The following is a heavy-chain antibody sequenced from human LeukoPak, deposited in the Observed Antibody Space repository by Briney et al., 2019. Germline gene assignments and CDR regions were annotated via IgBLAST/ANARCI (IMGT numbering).Heavy chain of an antibody. J-gene: IGHJ4*02. CDR1: GFTFSNAW. V-gene: IGHV3-15*01. Sequence: GGSLRLSCAASGFTFSNAWMSWVRQAPGKGLEWVGRIKSKTDGGTTDYAAPVKGRFTISRDNAKNSLYLQMSDLKAADTALYYCVISYGDPFNSWGQGTLVTVSS. CDR2: IKSKTDGGTT. D-gene: IGHD4-17*01. CDR3: VISYGDPFNS.